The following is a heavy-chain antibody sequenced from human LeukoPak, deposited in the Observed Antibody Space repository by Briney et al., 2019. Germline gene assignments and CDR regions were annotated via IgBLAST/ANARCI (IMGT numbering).Heavy chain of an antibody. Sequence: PSETLSLTCTVSGGSISSGSYYWSWIRQPAGKGLEWIGRIYTSGSTNYNPSLKSRVTITVDTSKNQFSLKLSSVTAADTAVYYCARDGYNYRRFDYWGQGTLVTVSS. CDR3: ARDGYNYRRFDY. CDR2: IYTSGST. J-gene: IGHJ4*02. CDR1: GGSISSGSYY. V-gene: IGHV4-61*02. D-gene: IGHD5-24*01.